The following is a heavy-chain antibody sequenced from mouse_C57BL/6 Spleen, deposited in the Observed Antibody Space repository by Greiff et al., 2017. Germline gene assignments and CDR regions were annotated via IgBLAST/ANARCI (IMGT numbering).Heavy chain of an antibody. Sequence: VQLQQSGAELAKPGASVKLSCKASGYTFTSYWMHWVKPRPGQGLEWIGYINPSSGYTKYNQKFKDKATLTADKSSRTAYMQLSSLTYEDSAVYYCARSDGYYDYARAYWGQGTSGTVAS. CDR2: INPSSGYT. CDR1: GYTFTSYW. D-gene: IGHD2-3*01. V-gene: IGHV1-7*01. J-gene: IGHJ4*01. CDR3: ARSDGYYDYARAY.